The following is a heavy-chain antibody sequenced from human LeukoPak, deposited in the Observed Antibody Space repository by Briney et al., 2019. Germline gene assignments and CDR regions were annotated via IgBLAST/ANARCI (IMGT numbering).Heavy chain of an antibody. CDR2: IWYDGSNK. V-gene: IGHV3-33*03. J-gene: IGHJ4*02. CDR3: GTKSY. Sequence: PGGSLRLSCAASGFTFSSYGMHWVRQAPGKGLEWVAVIWYDGSNKYYADSVKGRFTISRDNAKNSLFLQMSSLRVEDTAVYYCGTKSYWGQGTLVTVSS. CDR1: GFTFSSYG.